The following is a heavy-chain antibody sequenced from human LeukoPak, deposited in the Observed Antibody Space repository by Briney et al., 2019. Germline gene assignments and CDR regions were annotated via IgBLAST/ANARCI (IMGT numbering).Heavy chain of an antibody. Sequence: GGSLRLSCAASGFTFSSYSMTWVRQAPGKGLEWVSYITFTSSTIHYADSVKGRFTISRDNAKSSLYLQMNSLRADDTAVYYCARDPVAEDYFDYWGQGTLVTVSS. CDR3: ARDPVAEDYFDY. V-gene: IGHV3-48*01. CDR1: GFTFSSYS. CDR2: ITFTSSTI. D-gene: IGHD2-15*01. J-gene: IGHJ4*02.